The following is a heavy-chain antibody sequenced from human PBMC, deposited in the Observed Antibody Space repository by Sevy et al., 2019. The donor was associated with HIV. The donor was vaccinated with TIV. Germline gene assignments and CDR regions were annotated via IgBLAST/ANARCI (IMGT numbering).Heavy chain of an antibody. V-gene: IGHV3-30*18. CDR3: ANSRGRYEGSSWLYYYYIMDV. D-gene: IGHD6-13*01. CDR2: ISNDGSDK. J-gene: IGHJ6*02. Sequence: GGSLRLSCAAAGFTFSRYGMHWARQAPGKGLEWVAVISNDGSDKEYADSVKGRFTVSRDNSKDTVYLQMYSLRLEDTAVYYCANSRGRYEGSSWLYYYYIMDVWGQGTTVTVSS. CDR1: GFTFSRYG.